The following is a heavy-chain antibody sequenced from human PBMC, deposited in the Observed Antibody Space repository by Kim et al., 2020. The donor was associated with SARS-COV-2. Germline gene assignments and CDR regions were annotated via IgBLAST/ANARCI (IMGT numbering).Heavy chain of an antibody. CDR1: GGSISGYY. D-gene: IGHD6-13*01. J-gene: IGHJ4*02. V-gene: IGHV4-4*07. Sequence: SETLSLTCTVSGGSISGYYWSWIRQPAGEGLEWIGRIYISGSTNYNPSLKSRVTISEDTSKNQFFLKLSSVTAADTAVYYCARDDRRSSLDYWGQGILVTVSS. CDR3: ARDDRRSSLDY. CDR2: IYISGST.